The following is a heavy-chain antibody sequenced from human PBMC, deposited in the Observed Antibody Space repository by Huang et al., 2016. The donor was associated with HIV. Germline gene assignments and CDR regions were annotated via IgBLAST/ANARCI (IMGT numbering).Heavy chain of an antibody. Sequence: QVQLVESGGGVVQPGGSLRLSCTASGFTFGSFGMHWVRRAPGKGRELVAFIRYDGNNYYYADSVRGRFTISRDNSKDTLYLQMNRLRPDDSAVYYCAKDLTYTFGRHFDYWGRGTLVTVSS. CDR2: IRYDGNNY. V-gene: IGHV3-30*02. J-gene: IGHJ4*02. D-gene: IGHD3-3*01. CDR3: AKDLTYTFGRHFDY. CDR1: GFTFGSFG.